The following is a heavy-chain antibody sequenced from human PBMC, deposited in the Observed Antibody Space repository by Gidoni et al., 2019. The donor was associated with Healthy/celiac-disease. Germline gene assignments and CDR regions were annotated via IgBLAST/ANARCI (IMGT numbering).Heavy chain of an antibody. CDR3: AREPRETLYSSSQFDY. CDR2: ISDDGSNK. J-gene: IGHJ4*02. CDR1: GLPFSSYG. Sequence: QVQLVESGGGVDQPGRSMRLSCAASGLPFSSYGMHWVRQAPGKGLVCVAVISDDGSNKYYADSVTGRVTISLDNSTNTLYLQMNSLSPEATAVYYCAREPRETLYSSSQFDYWAQVTLVTVSS. D-gene: IGHD6-6*01. V-gene: IGHV3-30*03.